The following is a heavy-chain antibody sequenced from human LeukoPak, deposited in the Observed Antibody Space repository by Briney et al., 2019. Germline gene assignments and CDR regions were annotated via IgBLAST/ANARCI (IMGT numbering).Heavy chain of an antibody. J-gene: IGHJ5*02. CDR2: IYTSGST. V-gene: IGHV4-61*02. CDR1: GGSISSGSYY. Sequence: PSQTLSLTCTVSGGSISSGSYYWSWIRQPAGKGLEWIGRIYTSGSTNYNPSLKSRVTISVDTSKNQFSLKLSSVTAADTAVYYCAATFGSDYGAWFDPWGQGTLVTVSS. D-gene: IGHD4-17*01. CDR3: AATFGSDYGAWFDP.